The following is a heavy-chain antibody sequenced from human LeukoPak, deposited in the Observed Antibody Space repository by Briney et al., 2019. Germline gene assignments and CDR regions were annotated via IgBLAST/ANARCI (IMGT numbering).Heavy chain of an antibody. Sequence: PGGSLRLSCAASGFTFSSYEMNWVRQAPGKGLEWVSYISSSGSTIYYADSVKGRFTISRDNANNSLYLQMNSLRAEDTAVYYCARVGGWLQFNYWGQGTLVTVSS. CDR3: ARVGGWLQFNY. V-gene: IGHV3-48*03. CDR2: ISSSGSTI. D-gene: IGHD5-24*01. J-gene: IGHJ4*02. CDR1: GFTFSSYE.